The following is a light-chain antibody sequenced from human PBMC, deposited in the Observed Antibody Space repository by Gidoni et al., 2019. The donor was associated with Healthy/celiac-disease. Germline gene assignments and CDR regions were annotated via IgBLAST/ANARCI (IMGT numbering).Light chain of an antibody. CDR2: DAS. CDR3: QQRSNWPPLT. CDR1: QSVSSY. V-gene: IGKV3-11*01. J-gene: IGKJ4*01. Sequence: ENVLPQSPATLSLSPGERATLSCRASQSVSSYVAWYQQKPGQAPRLRIYDASNRATGIPARFSGSGSGTDFTLTISSLEPEDFAVYYCQQRSNWPPLTFGGGTKVEIK.